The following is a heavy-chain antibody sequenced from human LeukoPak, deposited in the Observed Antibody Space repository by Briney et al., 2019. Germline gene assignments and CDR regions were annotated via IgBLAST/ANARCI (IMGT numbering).Heavy chain of an antibody. CDR1: GGSISSYY. V-gene: IGHV4-4*09. J-gene: IGHJ4*02. CDR2: IYTSGST. D-gene: IGHD2-15*01. Sequence: SETLSLTCTVSGGSISSYYWSWIRQPPGKGLEWIGYIYTSGSTNSNPSLRSRLTMSLDTSKNQFSLKLTSVTAADTAVYFCARAPSGCGGTCAFDYWGQGTLVTVSS. CDR3: ARAPSGCGGTCAFDY.